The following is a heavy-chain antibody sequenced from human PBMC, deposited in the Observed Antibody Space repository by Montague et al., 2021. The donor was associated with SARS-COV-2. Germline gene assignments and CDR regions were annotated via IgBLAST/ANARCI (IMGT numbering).Heavy chain of an antibody. CDR1: GDSVSSDSAA. D-gene: IGHD3-16*01. V-gene: IGHV6-1*01. CDR2: TYYRSNWYN. CDR3: ARDLRWRYGYGMDV. J-gene: IGHJ6*02. Sequence: CAISGDSVSSDSAAWNWVRQSPSRGLEWLGRTYYRSNWYNDYAVSVKSRITIKSDTSKNQISLQLNSVTPEDTAVYYCARDLRWRYGYGMDVWGQRTTVTVSS.